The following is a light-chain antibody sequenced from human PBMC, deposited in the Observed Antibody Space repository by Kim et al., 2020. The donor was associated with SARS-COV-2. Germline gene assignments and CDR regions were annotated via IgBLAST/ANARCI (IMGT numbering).Light chain of an antibody. J-gene: IGKJ1*01. Sequence: DIQMTQSPSSLSASVGARITITCRASHTISNYLNWYQQQPGKAPKLLIYAASSLQSGVPSRFSGSGSGTDFTLTISNLHPEDFATYYCQQSYSTPRTFVQGTKVDIK. CDR2: AAS. CDR3: QQSYSTPRT. CDR1: HTISNY. V-gene: IGKV1-39*01.